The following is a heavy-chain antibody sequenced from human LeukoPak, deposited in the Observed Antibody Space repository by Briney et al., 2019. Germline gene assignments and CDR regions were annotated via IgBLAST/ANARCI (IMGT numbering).Heavy chain of an antibody. Sequence: SETLSLTCNVSGGSISSSSYYWGWIRQPPGKGLEWIGSIYYSGTTHYNPSLKSRLTISVDTSKNQFSLKLSSVTAADTAVYYCARGLSSYYDSSGALDYWGQGTLVTVSS. D-gene: IGHD3-22*01. CDR3: ARGLSSYYDSSGALDY. J-gene: IGHJ4*02. V-gene: IGHV4-39*07. CDR2: IYYSGTT. CDR1: GGSISSSSYY.